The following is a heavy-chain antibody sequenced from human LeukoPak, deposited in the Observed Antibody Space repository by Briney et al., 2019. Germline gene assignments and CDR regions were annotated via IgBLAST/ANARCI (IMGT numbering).Heavy chain of an antibody. V-gene: IGHV1-8*01. CDR1: GYSFTSYD. D-gene: IGHD6-19*01. CDR2: MNPNSGNT. CDR3: AKTSGYSSGPNWFDP. J-gene: IGHJ5*02. Sequence: GASVKVSCNASGYSFTSYDINWVRQATGQGLEWMGWMNPNSGNTGYTQKFQGRVTMTRDTSISTAYMELSSLTSEDTAVYYCAKTSGYSSGPNWFDPWGQGTLVTISP.